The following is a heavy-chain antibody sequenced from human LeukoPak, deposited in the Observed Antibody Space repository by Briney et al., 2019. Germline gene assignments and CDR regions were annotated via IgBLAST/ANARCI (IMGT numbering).Heavy chain of an antibody. CDR1: GFTFCSYW. J-gene: IGHJ3*02. V-gene: IGHV3-74*01. D-gene: IGHD6-6*01. CDR2: INSDGSST. CDR3: ARDSGYSSSFDAFDI. Sequence: GGSLRLSCAASGFTFCSYWMHWVRQAPGKGLVWVSRINSDGSSTSYEDSVKGRFTISRDNAKNTLYLQMNSLRAEDTAVYYCARDSGYSSSFDAFDIWGQGTMVTVSS.